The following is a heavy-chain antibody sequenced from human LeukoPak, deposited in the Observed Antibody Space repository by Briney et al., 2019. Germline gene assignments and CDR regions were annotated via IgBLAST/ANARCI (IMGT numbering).Heavy chain of an antibody. CDR2: ISGSGGST. Sequence: GGSLRLSCAASGFTFSSYAMSWVRQAPGKGLEWVSAISGSGGSTYYADSVKGRFTISRDNSKNTLYLQMNSPRAEDTAVYYCAKDQGGDFYYFDYWGQGTLVTVSS. CDR3: AKDQGGDFYYFDY. CDR1: GFTFSSYA. V-gene: IGHV3-23*01. D-gene: IGHD2-21*02. J-gene: IGHJ4*02.